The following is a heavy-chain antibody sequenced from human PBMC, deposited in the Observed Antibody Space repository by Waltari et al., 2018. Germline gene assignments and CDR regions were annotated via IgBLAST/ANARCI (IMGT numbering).Heavy chain of an antibody. V-gene: IGHV1-8*02. J-gene: IGHJ5*02. Sequence: QVQLVQSGAEVKKPGASVKVSCKDSGYPFNSSDTNWVRQATGQGLEWMGWMNPNSGNTGYAQKFQGRVTMTRNTSISTAYMELSSLRSEDTTVYYCARGDWFDPWGQGTLVTVSS. CDR3: ARGDWFDP. CDR1: GYPFNSSD. CDR2: MNPNSGNT.